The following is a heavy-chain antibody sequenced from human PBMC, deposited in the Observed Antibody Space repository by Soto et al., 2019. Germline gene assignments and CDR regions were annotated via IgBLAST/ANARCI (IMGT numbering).Heavy chain of an antibody. V-gene: IGHV3-30-3*01. CDR3: ARGPRDGYNFPVDY. Sequence: SCKASGFTFSSYAMHWVRQAPGKGLEWVAVISYDGSNKYYADSVKGRFTISRDNSKNTLYLQMNSLRAEDTAVYYCARGPRDGYNFPVDYWGQGTPVTVSS. CDR1: GFTFSSYA. D-gene: IGHD5-12*01. J-gene: IGHJ4*02. CDR2: ISYDGSNK.